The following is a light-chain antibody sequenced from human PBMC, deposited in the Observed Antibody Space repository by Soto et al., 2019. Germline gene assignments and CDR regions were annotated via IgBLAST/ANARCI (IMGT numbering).Light chain of an antibody. J-gene: IGLJ2*01. CDR2: EVS. CDR1: SSDIGHYDY. V-gene: IGLV2-14*01. Sequence: QSALTQPASVSGSPGQSITISCTGTSSDIGHYDYVSWYQQHPGKAPKLLISEVSNRPSGVSHRFSGSKSGNTASLTISGIMTEDEADYYCSSYTTNSIPVVFGGGTKLTVL. CDR3: SSYTTNSIPVV.